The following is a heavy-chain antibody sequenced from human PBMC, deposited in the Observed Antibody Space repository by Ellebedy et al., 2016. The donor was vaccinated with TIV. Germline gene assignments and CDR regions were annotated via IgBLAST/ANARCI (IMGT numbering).Heavy chain of an antibody. CDR3: ARVGSRPLRLRSVYYFDS. CDR1: GASISTFSDF. D-gene: IGHD1-26*01. V-gene: IGHV4-39*01. CDR2: LYYSGSA. J-gene: IGHJ4*02. Sequence: MPSETLSLTCTVSGASISTFSDFWGWIRQPPGKGLEWIGSLYYSGSAYYNPSLKSRVTISVDRSKNQFSLHVTSVTAADTAVYYCARVGSRPLRLRSVYYFDSWGQGTLVTVAS.